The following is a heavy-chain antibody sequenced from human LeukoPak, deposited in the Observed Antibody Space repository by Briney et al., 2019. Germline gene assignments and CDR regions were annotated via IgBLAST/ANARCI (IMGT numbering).Heavy chain of an antibody. V-gene: IGHV4-39*01. J-gene: IGHJ6*02. D-gene: IGHD2-21*02. CDR1: GGSTSSGSYY. Sequence: SETLSLTCTVSGGSTSSGSYYWGWFRQPPGKGLEWIGSIFYSGSTYYNPSLKSRVTLAVDTSKNQISLKLGSVTAADTAVYYCARYCGGDCYSPYYGMDVWGQGTTVTVSS. CDR2: IFYSGST. CDR3: ARYCGGDCYSPYYGMDV.